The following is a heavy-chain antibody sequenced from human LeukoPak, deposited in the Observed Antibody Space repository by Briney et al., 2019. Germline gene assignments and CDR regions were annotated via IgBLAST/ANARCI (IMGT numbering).Heavy chain of an antibody. J-gene: IGHJ3*02. D-gene: IGHD3-3*01. CDR2: ISGSGGST. CDR3: AKDRSDYDFWSGYYTPIRGAFDI. CDR1: GFTFSSYA. V-gene: IGHV3-23*01. Sequence: GGSLRLSCAASGFTFSSYAMSWVRQAPGKGLEWVSAISGSGGSTYYADSVKGRFTISRDNSKNTLYLQVNSLRAEDTAVYYCAKDRSDYDFWSGYYTPIRGAFDIWGQGTMVTVSS.